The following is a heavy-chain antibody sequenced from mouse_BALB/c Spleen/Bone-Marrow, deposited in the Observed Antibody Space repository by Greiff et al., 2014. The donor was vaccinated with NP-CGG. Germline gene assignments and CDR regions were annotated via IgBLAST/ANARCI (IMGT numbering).Heavy chain of an antibody. CDR2: IDPANGNT. J-gene: IGHJ3*01. CDR3: ARYYYGSSLFAY. Sequence: EVKLVESGAELVKPGASVKLSCTASGFNIKDTYTYWVKQRPEQGLEWIGRIDPANGNTKYDPKFQDKATITADTSSNTAYLQLSSLTSEDTAVYYCARYYYGSSLFAYWGQGTLVTVSA. D-gene: IGHD1-1*01. V-gene: IGHV14-3*02. CDR1: GFNIKDTY.